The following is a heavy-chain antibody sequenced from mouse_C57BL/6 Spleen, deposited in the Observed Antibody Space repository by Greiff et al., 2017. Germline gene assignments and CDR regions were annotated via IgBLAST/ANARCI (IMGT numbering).Heavy chain of an antibody. CDR2: INPNNGGT. D-gene: IGHD1-1*01. CDR3: ARSEGSFITTGYFDY. CDR1: GYTFTDYN. V-gene: IGHV1-18*01. Sequence: VQLKESGPELVKPGASVKIPCKASGYTFTDYNMDWVKQSHGKSLEWIGDINPNNGGTIYNQKFKGKATLTVDKSSSTAYMELRSLTSEDTAVYYCARSEGSFITTGYFDYWGQGTTLTVSS. J-gene: IGHJ2*01.